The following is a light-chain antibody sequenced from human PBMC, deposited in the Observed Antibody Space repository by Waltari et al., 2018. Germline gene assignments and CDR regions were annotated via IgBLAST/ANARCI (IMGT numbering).Light chain of an antibody. CDR2: DVT. CDR1: SSDVGGYNY. CDR3: CSYGGSSWV. V-gene: IGLV2-11*01. J-gene: IGLJ3*02. Sequence: QSALTQPRSVSGSPGQSVTISCTGTSSDVGGYNYVSWYQHLPGKAPKLLIYDVTKWPSGVPDRFSGSKSGNTASLTISWLLGEDEADYYCCSYGGSSWVFGGGTKLTVL.